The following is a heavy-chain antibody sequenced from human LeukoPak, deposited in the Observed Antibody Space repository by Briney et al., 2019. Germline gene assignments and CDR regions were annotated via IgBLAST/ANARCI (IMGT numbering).Heavy chain of an antibody. CDR2: ISGSGGST. J-gene: IGHJ4*02. D-gene: IGHD3-22*01. V-gene: IGHV3-23*01. CDR3: AKHITMIVVVITFDY. Sequence: GSLRLSCTASGFTFSSYAMSWVRQAPGKGLEWVSAISGSGGSTYYADSVKGRFTISRDNSKNTLYLQMNSLRAEDTAVYYCAKHITMIVVVITFDYWGQGTLVTVSS. CDR1: GFTFSSYA.